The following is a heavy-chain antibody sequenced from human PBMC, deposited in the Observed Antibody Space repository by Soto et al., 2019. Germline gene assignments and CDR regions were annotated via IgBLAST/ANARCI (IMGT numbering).Heavy chain of an antibody. Sequence: GGSLRLSCAASGFTFISYWMSWVRQAPGKGLEWVANIKQDGSEKYYVDSVKGRFTISRDNAKNSLYLQMNSLRAEDTAVYYCARDGIYCSGGSCFYYYYMDVWGKGTTVTVSS. J-gene: IGHJ6*03. CDR1: GFTFISYW. CDR3: ARDGIYCSGGSCFYYYYMDV. CDR2: IKQDGSEK. V-gene: IGHV3-7*01. D-gene: IGHD2-15*01.